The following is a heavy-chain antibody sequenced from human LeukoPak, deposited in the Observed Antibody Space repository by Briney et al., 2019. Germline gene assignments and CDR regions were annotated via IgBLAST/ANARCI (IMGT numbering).Heavy chain of an antibody. J-gene: IGHJ2*01. Sequence: SETLSLTCTVSGGSISSYYWSWIRQPPGKGLEWIGYIYYSGSTNYNPSLKSRVTLSVDTSNNQFSLKLSSVTAADTAVYYCARDATNYYGSGSYSYWYFDLWGRGTLVTVSS. CDR3: ARDATNYYGSGSYSYWYFDL. D-gene: IGHD3-10*01. CDR2: IYYSGST. CDR1: GGSISSYY. V-gene: IGHV4-59*01.